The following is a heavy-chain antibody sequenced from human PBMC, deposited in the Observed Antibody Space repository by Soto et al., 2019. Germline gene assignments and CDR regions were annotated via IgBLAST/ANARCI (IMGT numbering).Heavy chain of an antibody. CDR1: GYSFTSYW. CDR3: ARRVGYCSSTSCYPTENWFDP. Sequence: GESLKISCKGSGYSFTSYWIGWVRQMPGKGLEWMGIIYPGDSDTRYSPSFQGQVTISADKSISTAYLQWSSLKASDTAMYYCARRVGYCSSTSCYPTENWFDPWGQGTLVTVSS. V-gene: IGHV5-51*01. J-gene: IGHJ5*02. D-gene: IGHD2-2*03. CDR2: IYPGDSDT.